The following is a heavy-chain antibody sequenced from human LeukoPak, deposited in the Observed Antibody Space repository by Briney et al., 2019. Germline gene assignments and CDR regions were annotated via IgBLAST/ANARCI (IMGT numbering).Heavy chain of an antibody. CDR3: ARDLRGGLYYYYYGMDV. D-gene: IGHD2-15*01. CDR2: IYYSGST. CDR1: GGSISSSSYY. V-gene: IGHV4-39*07. J-gene: IGHJ6*02. Sequence: PSETLSLTCTVSGGSISSSSYYWGWIRQPPGKGLEWIGSIYYSGSTYYNPSLKSRVTISVDTSKNQLSLKLSSVTAADTAVYYCARDLRGGLYYYYYGMDVWGQGTTVTVSS.